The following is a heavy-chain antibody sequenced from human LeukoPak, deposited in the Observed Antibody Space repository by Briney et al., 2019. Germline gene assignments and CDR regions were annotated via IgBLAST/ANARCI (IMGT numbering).Heavy chain of an antibody. CDR2: ISAYNGNT. J-gene: IGHJ5*02. CDR3: ARVKKAVAGRNWFDP. Sequence: ASVKVSCKASGYTFTSYGISWVRQAPGQGLEWMGWISAYNGNTNYAQKLQGRVTMTTDTPTSTAYMELRSLRSDDTAVYYCARVKKAVAGRNWFDPWGQGTLVTVSS. CDR1: GYTFTSYG. V-gene: IGHV1-18*01. D-gene: IGHD6-19*01.